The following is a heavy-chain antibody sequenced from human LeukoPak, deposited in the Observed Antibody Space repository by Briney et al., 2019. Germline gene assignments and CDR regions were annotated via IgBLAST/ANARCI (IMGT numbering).Heavy chain of an antibody. J-gene: IGHJ4*02. CDR2: ISSSSSTI. D-gene: IGHD3-3*01. CDR3: ARDYDFWSYY. V-gene: IGHV3-48*04. Sequence: GGSLRLSCAASGFTFSSYSMNWVRQAPGKGLEWVSYISSSSSTIYYADSVKGRFTISRDNAKNSLYLQMNSLRAGDTAVYYCARDYDFWSYYWGQGTLVTVSS. CDR1: GFTFSSYS.